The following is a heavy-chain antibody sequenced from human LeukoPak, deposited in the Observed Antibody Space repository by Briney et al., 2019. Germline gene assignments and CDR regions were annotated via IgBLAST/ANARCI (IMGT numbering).Heavy chain of an antibody. D-gene: IGHD2/OR15-2a*01. CDR3: ARDSHAYFDAFDI. Sequence: SETLSLTCTVSGGSISGNYYWSWIRQPAGKGLEWIGRIYARGNTNYNPSLKSRVTISVDTSKNQFSLKLSSVAAADTAVYFCARDSHAYFDAFDIWGQGTMVTVSS. V-gene: IGHV4-61*02. CDR1: GGSISGNYY. J-gene: IGHJ3*02. CDR2: IYARGNT.